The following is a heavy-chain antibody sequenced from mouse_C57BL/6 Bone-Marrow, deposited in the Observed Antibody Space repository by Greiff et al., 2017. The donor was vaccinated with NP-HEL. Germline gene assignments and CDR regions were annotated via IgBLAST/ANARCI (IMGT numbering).Heavy chain of an antibody. CDR2: ISSGGSYT. Sequence: DVKLVESGGDLVKPGGSLKLSCAASGFTFSSYGMSWVRQTPDKRLEWVATISSGGSYTYYPDSVKGRFTISRDNAKNTLYLQMSSLKSEDTAMYYCARHDYYGGDYWGQGTTLTVSS. V-gene: IGHV5-6*02. D-gene: IGHD1-1*01. CDR1: GFTFSSYG. J-gene: IGHJ2*01. CDR3: ARHDYYGGDY.